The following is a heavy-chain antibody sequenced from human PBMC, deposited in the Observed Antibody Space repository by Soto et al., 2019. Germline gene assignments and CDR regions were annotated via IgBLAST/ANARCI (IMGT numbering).Heavy chain of an antibody. J-gene: IGHJ4*02. Sequence: GGSLRLSCAASGFTFSNAWMNWVRQAPGKGLEWVGRIKSKTDGGTTDYAAPVKGRFTISRDDSKNTLYLQMNSLKTEDTAVYYCTTEGVYYDSSGYYPTRDYWGQGTLVTVSS. CDR2: IKSKTDGGTT. V-gene: IGHV3-15*07. CDR3: TTEGVYYDSSGYYPTRDY. CDR1: GFTFSNAW. D-gene: IGHD3-22*01.